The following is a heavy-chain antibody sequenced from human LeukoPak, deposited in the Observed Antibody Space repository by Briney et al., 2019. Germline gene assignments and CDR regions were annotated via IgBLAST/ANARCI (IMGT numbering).Heavy chain of an antibody. CDR2: IIPILGIA. CDR3: ASGPFSSLDAFDI. Sequence: SSVKVSCKACGGTFSSYAISWVRQAPGQGLEWMERIIPILGIANYAQKFQGRVTITADKSTSTAYMELSSLRSEDTAVYYCASGPFSSLDAFDIWGQGTMVTVSS. J-gene: IGHJ3*02. D-gene: IGHD3-10*01. CDR1: GGTFSSYA. V-gene: IGHV1-69*04.